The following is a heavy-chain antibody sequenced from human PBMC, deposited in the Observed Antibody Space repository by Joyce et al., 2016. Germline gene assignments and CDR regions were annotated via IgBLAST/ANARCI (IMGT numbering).Heavy chain of an antibody. CDR1: GLTFSNYG. V-gene: IGHV3-30*03. D-gene: IGHD3-9*01. J-gene: IGHJ4*02. Sequence: QGQMVESEGGVVQHGRSVRLYCAASGLTFSNYGMHWVRQAPGKGLVWVAVISYDGSNKHYGGSVKCRFAISRDNAKNTLYLQMNSLRAEDTAVYYCAGGILTGYFDYWGQGTLVTVSS. CDR2: ISYDGSNK. CDR3: AGGILTGYFDY.